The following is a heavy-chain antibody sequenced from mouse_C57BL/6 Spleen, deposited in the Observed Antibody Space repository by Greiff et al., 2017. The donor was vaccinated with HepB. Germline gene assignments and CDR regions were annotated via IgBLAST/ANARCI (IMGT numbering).Heavy chain of an antibody. CDR3: ASEGSSGFIWFAY. CDR1: GYTFTDYN. D-gene: IGHD3-2*02. J-gene: IGHJ3*01. V-gene: IGHV1-22*01. Sequence: EVQLQQSGPELVKPGASVKMSCKASGYTFTDYNMHWVKQSHGKSLEWIGYINPNNGGTSYNQKFKGKATLTVNKSSSTAYMELRSLTSEESAVYYCASEGSSGFIWFAYWGQGTLVTVSA. CDR2: INPNNGGT.